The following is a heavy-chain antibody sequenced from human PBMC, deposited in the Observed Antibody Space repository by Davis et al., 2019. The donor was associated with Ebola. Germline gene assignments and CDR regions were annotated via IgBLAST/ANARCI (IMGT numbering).Heavy chain of an antibody. D-gene: IGHD1-1*01. CDR1: GFTFRSYA. Sequence: GGSLRLSCAASGFTFRSYAMGWVRQAPGKGLEWVSGLGVNDGATYYADSVKGRFTISRDNAKNSLYLQMNSLRDEDTAVYYCARDAATGTYYYYGMDVWGQGTTVTVSS. CDR3: ARDAATGTYYYYGMDV. J-gene: IGHJ6*02. CDR2: LGVNDGAT. V-gene: IGHV3-23*01.